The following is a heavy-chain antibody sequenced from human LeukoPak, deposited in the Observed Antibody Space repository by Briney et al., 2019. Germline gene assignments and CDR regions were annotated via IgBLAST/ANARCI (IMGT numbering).Heavy chain of an antibody. CDR1: GFTFSSYG. J-gene: IGHJ5*02. CDR3: ARTGYYYDSSLDP. V-gene: IGHV3-30*03. D-gene: IGHD3-22*01. Sequence: GGSLRLSCAASGFTFSSYGMHWVRQAPGKGLEWVAVISYDGSNKYYADSVKGRFTISRDNSKNTLYLQMNSLRAEDTAVYYCARTGYYYDSSLDPWGQGTLVTVSS. CDR2: ISYDGSNK.